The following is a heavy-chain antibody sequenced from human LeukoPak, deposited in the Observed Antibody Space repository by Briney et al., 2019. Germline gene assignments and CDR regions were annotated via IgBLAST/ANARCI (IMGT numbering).Heavy chain of an antibody. V-gene: IGHV4-31*03. CDR2: IYYSGST. CDR3: ARVGSAYYYDSGGYYRYYFDY. Sequence: SQTLSLTCTVSGGSISSGGYYWSWIRQHPGKGLEWIGYIYYSGSTYYNPSLKSRVTISVDTSKNQFSLKLSSVTAADTAVYYCARVGSAYYYDSGGYYRYYFDYWGQGTLVTVSS. D-gene: IGHD3-22*01. CDR1: GGSISSGGYY. J-gene: IGHJ4*02.